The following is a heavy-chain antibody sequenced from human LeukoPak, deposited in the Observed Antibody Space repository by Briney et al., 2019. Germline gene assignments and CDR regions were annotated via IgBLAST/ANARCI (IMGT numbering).Heavy chain of an antibody. J-gene: IGHJ6*04. D-gene: IGHD4-17*01. V-gene: IGHV3-23*01. CDR3: AKPLRISGATVRVQNYYYYSMDV. CDR1: GFTFSSYA. CDR2: ISGSGSST. Sequence: PGGSLRLSCATSGFTFSSYAISWVRQAPGKGLEWVSAISGSGSSTYYAATVKGRFTISRDNSKNTLYLQMNSLRAEDTAVYYCAKPLRISGATVRVQNYYYYSMDVWGEGTTVTVSS.